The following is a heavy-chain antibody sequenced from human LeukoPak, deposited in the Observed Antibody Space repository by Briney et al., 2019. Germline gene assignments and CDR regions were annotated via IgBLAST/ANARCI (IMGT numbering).Heavy chain of an antibody. CDR1: GFSLSNYW. J-gene: IGHJ4*02. V-gene: IGHV4-34*01. D-gene: IGHD3-22*01. CDR3: ARGRRGRGYYYDSSGYYYVY. Sequence: GSLRLSCAASGFSLSNYWMSWVRQAPGKGLEWIGEINHSGSTTYNPSLKSRVTISVDTSTNQFSLKLSSVTAADTAVYYCARGRRGRGYYYDSSGYYYVYWGQGTLVTVSS. CDR2: INHSGST.